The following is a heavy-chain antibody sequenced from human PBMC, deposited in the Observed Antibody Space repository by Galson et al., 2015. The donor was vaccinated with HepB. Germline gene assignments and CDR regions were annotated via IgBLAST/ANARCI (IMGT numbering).Heavy chain of an antibody. Sequence: SLRLSCAASGFTFSNFAMYWVRQAPGRGLEWVSAMSQSGDSTYYADSVKGRFTISRDNSKNTLYLQMNSLRVEDTAVYYCGKKVLARTGAPYFFDFWGRGTLLTVSS. CDR2: MSQSGDST. D-gene: IGHD3-3*02. V-gene: IGHV3-23*01. CDR3: GKKVLARTGAPYFFDF. CDR1: GFTFSNFA. J-gene: IGHJ4*02.